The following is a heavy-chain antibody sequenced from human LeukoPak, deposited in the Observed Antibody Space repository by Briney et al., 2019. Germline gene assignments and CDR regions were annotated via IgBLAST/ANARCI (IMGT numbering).Heavy chain of an antibody. D-gene: IGHD3-9*01. Sequence: ASVKVSCKASGYTFTSYGISWVRQAPGQGLEWMGWISAYNGNTNYAQKFQGRVTITADESTSTAYMELSSLRSEDTAVYYCARDDDILTGYYPDRRGYYYYYMDVWGKGTTVTVSS. V-gene: IGHV1-18*01. J-gene: IGHJ6*03. CDR2: ISAYNGNT. CDR1: GYTFTSYG. CDR3: ARDDDILTGYYPDRRGYYYYYMDV.